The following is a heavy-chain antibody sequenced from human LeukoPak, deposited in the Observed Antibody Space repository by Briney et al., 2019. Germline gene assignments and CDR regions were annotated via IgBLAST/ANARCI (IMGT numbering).Heavy chain of an antibody. Sequence: PGRSLRLSCAASGFTFSSYAMHWVRQAPGKGLEWVAVISYDGSNKYYADSVKGRFTISRDNSKNTLYLQMNSLRAEDTAVYYRARTYYYGSGTTPSDYWGQGTLVTVSS. V-gene: IGHV3-30*04. CDR3: ARTYYYGSGTTPSDY. CDR2: ISYDGSNK. D-gene: IGHD3-10*01. J-gene: IGHJ4*02. CDR1: GFTFSSYA.